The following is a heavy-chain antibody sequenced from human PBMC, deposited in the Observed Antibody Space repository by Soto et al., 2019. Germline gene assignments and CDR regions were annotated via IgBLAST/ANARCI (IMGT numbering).Heavy chain of an antibody. CDR3: ARVARYSSGWQDAFDI. D-gene: IGHD6-19*01. CDR2: TYYRSKWYN. Sequence: SQTLSLTCVISGDSVSSNSAAWNWIRQSPSRGLEWLGRTYYRSKWYNDYAVSVKSRITINPDTSKNQFSLQLNSVTPEDTAVYYCARVARYSSGWQDAFDIWGQGTMVIVSS. CDR1: GDSVSSNSAA. V-gene: IGHV6-1*01. J-gene: IGHJ3*02.